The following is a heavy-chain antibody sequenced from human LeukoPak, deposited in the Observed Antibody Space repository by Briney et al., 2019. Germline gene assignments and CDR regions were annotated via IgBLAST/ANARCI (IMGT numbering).Heavy chain of an antibody. CDR1: GYTFTGYY. V-gene: IGHV1-46*01. CDR3: ARVRRSVGCSSTSCHFDY. Sequence: GASVKVSCKASGYTFTGYYMHWVRQAPGQGLEWMGIINPSGGSTSYAQKFQGRVTMTRDTSTSTVYMELSSLRSEDTAVYYCARVRRSVGCSSTSCHFDYWGQGTLVTVSS. D-gene: IGHD2-2*01. CDR2: INPSGGST. J-gene: IGHJ4*02.